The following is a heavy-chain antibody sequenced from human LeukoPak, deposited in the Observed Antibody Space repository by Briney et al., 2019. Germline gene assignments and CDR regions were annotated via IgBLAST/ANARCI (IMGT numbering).Heavy chain of an antibody. V-gene: IGHV3-48*01. Sequence: GGSLRLSCAASGFTFSSYSMNWVRQAPGKGLEWVSYISSSSSTIYYADSVKGRFTISRDNAKNSLYLQMNSLRAEDTAVYYCAGGLQYYDSSGYLDWGQGTLVTVSS. D-gene: IGHD3-22*01. CDR1: GFTFSSYS. CDR3: AGGLQYYDSSGYLD. CDR2: ISSSSSTI. J-gene: IGHJ4*02.